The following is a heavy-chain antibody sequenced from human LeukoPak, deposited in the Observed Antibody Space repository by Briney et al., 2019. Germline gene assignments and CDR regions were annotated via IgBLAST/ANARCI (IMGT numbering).Heavy chain of an antibody. Sequence: PGGSLRLSCAASGFTFSSYEMNWVRQAPGKGLEWVSYISSSGSTIYYADSVKGRFTISRDNAKNSLYLQMNSLRAEDTAVYYCAREPRYYYDSSGYYYDYWGQGTLVTVSS. CDR3: AREPRYYYDSSGYYYDY. CDR1: GFTFSSYE. CDR2: ISSSGSTI. J-gene: IGHJ4*02. D-gene: IGHD3-22*01. V-gene: IGHV3-48*03.